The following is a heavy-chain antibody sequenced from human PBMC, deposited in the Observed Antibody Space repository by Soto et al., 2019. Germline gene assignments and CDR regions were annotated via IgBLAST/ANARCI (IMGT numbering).Heavy chain of an antibody. CDR1: GYTFTTYY. V-gene: IGHV1-46*01. CDR2: INPNGGST. Sequence: GASVKVSCKASGYTFTTYYMHWVRQAPGQGLEWLGIINPNGGSTTYAQKFQGRVTMTRDTSTSTAYLELSSPRSEDTAVYYCARAGYCSGGTCFHGNCDYWGQGTLVTVSS. D-gene: IGHD2-15*01. J-gene: IGHJ4*02. CDR3: ARAGYCSGGTCFHGNCDY.